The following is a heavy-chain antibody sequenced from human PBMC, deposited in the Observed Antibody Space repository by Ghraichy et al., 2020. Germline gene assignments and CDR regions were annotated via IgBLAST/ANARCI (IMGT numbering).Heavy chain of an antibody. Sequence: SQTLSLTCAISGDSVPSNSAAWNWIRQSPSRGLEWLGRTNYRSKWYNDYAVSVKSRLTINPDTSKNQFSLQLNSVTPEDTAVYYCARAGVQWLGGPYNWFDPWGQGTLVTVSS. CDR3: ARAGVQWLGGPYNWFDP. J-gene: IGHJ5*02. V-gene: IGHV6-1*01. CDR2: TNYRSKWYN. D-gene: IGHD6-19*01. CDR1: GDSVPSNSAA.